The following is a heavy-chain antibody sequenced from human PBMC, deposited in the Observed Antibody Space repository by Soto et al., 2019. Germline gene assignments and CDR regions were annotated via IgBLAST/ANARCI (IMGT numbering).Heavy chain of an antibody. Sequence: GGSLRLSCAASGFTFSSYWMSWVRQAPGKGLEWVANIKQDGSEKYYVDSVKGRFTISRDNAKNSLYLQMNSLRAEDTAVFSCASLYYGDYRDAFDIWGQGTMVTVSS. V-gene: IGHV3-7*01. CDR2: IKQDGSEK. CDR3: ASLYYGDYRDAFDI. CDR1: GFTFSSYW. D-gene: IGHD4-17*01. J-gene: IGHJ3*02.